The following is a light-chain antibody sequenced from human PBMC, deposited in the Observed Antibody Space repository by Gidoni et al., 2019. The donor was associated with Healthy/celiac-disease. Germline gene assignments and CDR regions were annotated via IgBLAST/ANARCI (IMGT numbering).Light chain of an antibody. CDR2: AAS. J-gene: IGKJ4*01. CDR1: QGISNY. CDR3: QKYNSAPPLT. Sequence: DIQMTQSPSSLSASVGDRVTITCRASQGISNYLAWYQQKPGKVPKLLIYAASTLQSGVPSRFSGSGAGTDFTLTISSLQPEDVATYYCQKYNSAPPLTFGGGTKVEIK. V-gene: IGKV1-27*01.